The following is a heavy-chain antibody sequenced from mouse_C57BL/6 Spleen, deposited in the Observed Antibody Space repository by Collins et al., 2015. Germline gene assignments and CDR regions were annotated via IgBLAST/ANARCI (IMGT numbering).Heavy chain of an antibody. D-gene: IGHD1-1*02. V-gene: IGHV1-4*02. CDR3: ARRDYGRFAY. CDR1: GYTFTSYT. J-gene: IGHJ3*01. CDR2: INSSSGYT. Sequence: VQLQQSGTVLARPGASVKMSCKASGYTFTSYTMHWVKQRPGQGLEWIGYINSSSGYTEYNQKFKDKTTLTADKSSSTAYMQLSSLTSEDSAVYYCARRDYGRFAYWGQGTLVTVSA.